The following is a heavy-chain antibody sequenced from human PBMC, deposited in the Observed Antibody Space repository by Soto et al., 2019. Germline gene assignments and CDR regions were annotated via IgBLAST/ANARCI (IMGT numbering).Heavy chain of an antibody. D-gene: IGHD6-6*01. CDR1: GGSFSGYY. V-gene: IGHV4-34*01. CDR3: ARGTTPYSSTSRGDWFDP. J-gene: IGHJ5*02. CDR2: INHSGST. Sequence: SETLSLTCAVYGGSFSGYYWSWIRQPPGKGLEWIGEINHSGSTNYNPSLKSRVTISVDTSKNQFSLKLSSVTAADTAVYYCARGTTPYSSTSRGDWFDPWSQGTLVTSPQ.